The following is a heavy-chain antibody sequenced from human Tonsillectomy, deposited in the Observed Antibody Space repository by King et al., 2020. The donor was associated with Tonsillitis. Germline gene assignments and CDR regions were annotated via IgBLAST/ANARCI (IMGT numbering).Heavy chain of an antibody. CDR1: GFSFSDYG. J-gene: IGHJ4*02. Sequence: VQLVESGGGVVHPGRSLRLSCVASGFSFSDYGMHWVRQAPGKGLEWVAFISYYGSHKHYADSVKGRFTISRDNSKNTLYLQMNSLRAEDTAVYYCVKDPDVIHWGQGTLVTVSS. CDR3: VKDPDVIH. V-gene: IGHV3-30*18. CDR2: ISYYGSHK.